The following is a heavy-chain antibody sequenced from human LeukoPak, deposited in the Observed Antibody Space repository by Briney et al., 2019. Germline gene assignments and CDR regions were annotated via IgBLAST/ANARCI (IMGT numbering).Heavy chain of an antibody. D-gene: IGHD3-22*01. V-gene: IGHV1-2*02. CDR1: GYTFTGYY. J-gene: IGHJ4*02. CDR2: IYPNSGGT. CDR3: ARGGPQYYYDSSGYYYL. Sequence: GASVKVSCKASGYTFTGYYMHWVRQAPGQGLEWMGWIYPNSGGTNYAQKFQGRVTMTRDTSISTTYMELSRLRSDDTAVYYCARGGPQYYYDSSGYYYLWGQGTLVTVSS.